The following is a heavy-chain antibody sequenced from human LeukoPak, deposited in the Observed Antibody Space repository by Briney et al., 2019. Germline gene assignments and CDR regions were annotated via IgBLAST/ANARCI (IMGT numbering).Heavy chain of an antibody. CDR2: ISSSGSTI. CDR3: ARAAVVARGYYSGMDW. J-gene: IGHJ6*01. D-gene: IGHD2-15*01. CDR1: GFTFSTYE. V-gene: IGHV3-48*03. Sequence: PGRSLRLSCAASGFTFSTYEMNWVRQAPGKGLEWVSSISSSGSTIYYADSVKGRFTISRHNAKNSLYLQMNSLRTEATAVYYCARAAVVARGYYSGMDWWGQGTTVAVSS.